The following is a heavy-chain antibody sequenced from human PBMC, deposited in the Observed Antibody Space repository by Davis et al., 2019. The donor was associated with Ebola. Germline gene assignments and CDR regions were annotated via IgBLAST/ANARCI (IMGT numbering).Heavy chain of an antibody. CDR3: ARRADY. V-gene: IGHV3-21*04. CDR1: GFTFSSYY. Sequence: GESLKISCAASGFTFSSYYMNWVRQAPGKGLEWVSSISSSSNYIYYADSVKGRFTISRDNAKNSLYLQMNSLRAEDTAVYYCARRADYWGQGTLVTVSS. J-gene: IGHJ4*02. CDR2: ISSSSNYI.